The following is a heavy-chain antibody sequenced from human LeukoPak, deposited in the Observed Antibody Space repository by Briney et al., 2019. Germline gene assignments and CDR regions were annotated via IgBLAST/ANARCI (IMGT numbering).Heavy chain of an antibody. Sequence: SETLSLTCAVSGYSISSGYYWGWIRQPPGKGLEWIGSIYHSGSTYYNPSLKSRVTISVDPSKNQFSLKLSSVTAADTAVYYCARVSGSYYYYYMDVWGKGTTVTVSS. CDR3: ARVSGSYYYYYMDV. V-gene: IGHV4-38-2*01. D-gene: IGHD1-26*01. J-gene: IGHJ6*03. CDR1: GYSISSGYY. CDR2: IYHSGST.